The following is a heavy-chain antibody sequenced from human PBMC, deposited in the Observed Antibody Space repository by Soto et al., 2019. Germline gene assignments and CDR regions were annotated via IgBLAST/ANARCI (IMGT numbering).Heavy chain of an antibody. J-gene: IGHJ5*02. Sequence: SETLSLTCAVYGGSFSGYYWSWIRQPPGKGLEWIGEINHSGSTNYNPSLKSRVTISVDTSKNQFSLKLSSVTAADTAVYYCARGSGFDPWGQGTLVTISS. V-gene: IGHV4-34*01. CDR2: INHSGST. CDR3: ARGSGFDP. CDR1: GGSFSGYY.